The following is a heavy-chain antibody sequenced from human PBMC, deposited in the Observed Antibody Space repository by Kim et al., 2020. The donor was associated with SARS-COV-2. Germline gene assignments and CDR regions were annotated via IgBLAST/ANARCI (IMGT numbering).Heavy chain of an antibody. Sequence: ASVKVSCKGSGYTFTNHAIYWVRQAPGQSLEWMAWINTGTGNTKYSQKFQDRVTLSSDTSATTAYMDLSSLTSEDTAVYYCARDVSGDLKDWGQGTLVTVSS. D-gene: IGHD3-3*01. CDR1: GYTFTNHA. J-gene: IGHJ4*02. CDR2: INTGTGNT. V-gene: IGHV1-3*04. CDR3: ARDVSGDLKD.